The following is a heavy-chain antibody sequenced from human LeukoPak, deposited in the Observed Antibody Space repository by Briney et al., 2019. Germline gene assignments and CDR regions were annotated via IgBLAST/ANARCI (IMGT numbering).Heavy chain of an antibody. CDR3: ARDQHQYYYDSSGWGDY. Sequence: GGSLRLSCAASGFTFSSYGMHWVRQAPGKGLEWVAVIWYDGSNKYYADSVKGRFTISRDNSKNTLYLQMNSLRAEDTAVYYCARDQHQYYYDSSGWGDYWGQGTLVIVSS. V-gene: IGHV3-33*01. CDR1: GFTFSSYG. D-gene: IGHD3-22*01. J-gene: IGHJ4*02. CDR2: IWYDGSNK.